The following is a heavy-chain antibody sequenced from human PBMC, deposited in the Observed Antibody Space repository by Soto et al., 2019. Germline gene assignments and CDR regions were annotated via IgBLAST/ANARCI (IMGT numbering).Heavy chain of an antibody. Sequence: SVKVSCKASGGTFSSYAISWVRQAPGQGLEWMGGIIPIFGTANYAQKFQGRVTITADESTSTAYMELSSLRSEDTAVYYCARRLPELLGELSFGFDYWGQGTLVSVSS. V-gene: IGHV1-69*13. J-gene: IGHJ4*02. CDR1: GGTFSSYA. D-gene: IGHD3-16*02. CDR3: ARRLPELLGELSFGFDY. CDR2: IIPIFGTA.